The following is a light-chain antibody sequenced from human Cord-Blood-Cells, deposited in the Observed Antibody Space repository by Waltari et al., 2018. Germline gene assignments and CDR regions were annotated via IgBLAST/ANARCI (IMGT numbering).Light chain of an antibody. CDR2: GAS. CDR1: QSVSSN. Sequence: EIDMTQSPATLSASPGERATLSCRASQSVSSNLAWYQQKPGQAPRLLIYGASTRATGIPARFSGSGSGTEFTLTISSLQSEDFAVYYCQQYNNWPRTFGQGTKVEIK. CDR3: QQYNNWPRT. J-gene: IGKJ1*01. V-gene: IGKV3-15*01.